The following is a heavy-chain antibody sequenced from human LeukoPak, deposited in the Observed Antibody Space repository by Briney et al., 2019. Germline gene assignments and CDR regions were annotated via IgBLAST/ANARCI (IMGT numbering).Heavy chain of an antibody. V-gene: IGHV4-39*01. CDR2: IYYRGST. J-gene: IGHJ2*01. CDR1: GGSISSSSYY. D-gene: IGHD3-3*01. CDR3: ARRPYDFWSGYHYWYFDL. Sequence: PSETLSLTCTVSGGSISSSSYYWGWIRQAPGKGLEWIGSIYYRGSTYYNPSLKSRVTISVDTSKNQFSLKLSSVTAADTAVYYCARRPYDFWSGYHYWYFDLWGRGTLVTVSS.